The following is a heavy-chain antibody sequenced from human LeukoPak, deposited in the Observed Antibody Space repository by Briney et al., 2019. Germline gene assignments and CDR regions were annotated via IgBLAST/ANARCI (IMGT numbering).Heavy chain of an antibody. CDR3: ARRGIAAAGIGVNYFDY. D-gene: IGHD6-13*01. CDR1: GYSFTSYW. CDR2: IYPGDSDT. J-gene: IGHJ4*02. Sequence: GESLKISCKGSGYSFTSYWIGWVRQMPGKGLERMGIIYPGDSDTRYSPSFQGQVTISADKSISTAYLQWSSLKASDTAMYYCARRGIAAAGIGVNYFDYWGQGTLVTVSS. V-gene: IGHV5-51*01.